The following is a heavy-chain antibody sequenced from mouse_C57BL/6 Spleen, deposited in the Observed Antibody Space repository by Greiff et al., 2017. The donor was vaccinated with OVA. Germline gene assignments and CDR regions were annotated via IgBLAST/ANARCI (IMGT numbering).Heavy chain of an antibody. Sequence: VQLQQSGAELASPGASVTLSCKASGYTFTDHIMNWVNKRPGQGLEWMGRIYPVSGETNYNQKLLGKATISVDKSSSTVYMVLNSLTSEDPAVYYVGRGAQAPYAMDYWGQGTSVTVSS. CDR3: GRGAQAPYAMDY. CDR1: GYTFTDHI. V-gene: IGHV1-11*01. J-gene: IGHJ4*01. CDR2: IYPVSGET. D-gene: IGHD3-2*02.